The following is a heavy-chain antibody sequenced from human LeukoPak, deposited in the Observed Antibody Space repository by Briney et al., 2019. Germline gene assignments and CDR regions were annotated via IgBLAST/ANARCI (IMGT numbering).Heavy chain of an antibody. V-gene: IGHV4-39*07. CDR3: ARLWGGGENY. CDR1: GGSISSGSYY. D-gene: IGHD3-16*01. J-gene: IGHJ4*02. Sequence: SETLSLTCTVSGGSISSGSYYWSWIRQPPGKGLEWIGEINHSGSTNYNPSLKSRVTISVDTSKNQFSLNLSSVTAADTAVCYCARLWGGGENYWGQGTLVTVSS. CDR2: INHSGST.